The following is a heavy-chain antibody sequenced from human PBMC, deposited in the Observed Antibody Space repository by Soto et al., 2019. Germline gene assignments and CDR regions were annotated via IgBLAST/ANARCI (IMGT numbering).Heavy chain of an antibody. CDR3: VREGTASQGDY. D-gene: IGHD2-21*02. CDR2: TSSTGTYT. Sequence: QVQLVESGGGLVKPGGSLRLSCAASGFIFGDYYMSWIRQAPGKGLEWVSYTSSTGTYTNYADSVKGRLTISRDNAKNSLYLQMNSLTAEDTAAYYCVREGTASQGDYWGQGTLVTVSS. CDR1: GFIFGDYY. J-gene: IGHJ4*02. V-gene: IGHV3-11*06.